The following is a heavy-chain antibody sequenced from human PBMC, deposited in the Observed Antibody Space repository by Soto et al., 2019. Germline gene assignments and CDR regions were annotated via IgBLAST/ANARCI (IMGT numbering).Heavy chain of an antibody. CDR2: SNRDGSNT. D-gene: IGHD6-19*01. CDR1: GFTFSSYW. CDR3: ATQLGAVAGY. J-gene: IGHJ4*02. Sequence: GGSLRLSCAASGFTFSSYWMHWGRQAPGKGLVWVSRSNRDGSNTIYADSVKGRFTISRDNAQNTLYLQMHNLRVEDTAVYYCATQLGAVAGYWGQGTLVTVSS. V-gene: IGHV3-74*01.